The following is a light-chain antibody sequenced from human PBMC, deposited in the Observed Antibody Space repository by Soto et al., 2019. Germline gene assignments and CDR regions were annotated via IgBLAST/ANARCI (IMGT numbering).Light chain of an antibody. Sequence: DIEMTQSPSSLSASVGERVTITFRASQNIRSLFAWLQQKPGKATQIMIYDASSLESGVPQSFSGSGSGTEFTLTISSLQNDDFSTYYCQQYHSSWTFGQGTKV. CDR2: DAS. CDR1: QNIRSL. J-gene: IGKJ1*01. V-gene: IGKV1-5*01. CDR3: QQYHSSWT.